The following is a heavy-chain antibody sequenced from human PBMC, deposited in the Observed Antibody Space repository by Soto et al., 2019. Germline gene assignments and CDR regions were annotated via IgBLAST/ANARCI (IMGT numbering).Heavy chain of an antibody. CDR2: AKSRHQNFAT. CDR3: ASPRGAWDVLLDRFFDF. J-gene: IGHJ2*01. V-gene: IGHV3-72*01. CDR1: GFTFRDHF. D-gene: IGHD3-10*02. Sequence: EVRLVESGGGLVQPGGSLRLSCAASGFTFRDHFMDWVRQAPGQGLEWIARAKSRHQNFATQYAESVKGRFTVSRDDRTNSCFLQMNDLTTDDTAVYFCASPRGAWDVLLDRFFDFWGRGTLVTVSS.